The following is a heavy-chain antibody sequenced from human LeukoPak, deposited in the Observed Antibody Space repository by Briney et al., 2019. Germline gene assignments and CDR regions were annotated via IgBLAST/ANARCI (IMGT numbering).Heavy chain of an antibody. CDR2: IYSGGST. D-gene: IGHD3-10*01. J-gene: IGHJ4*02. Sequence: GGSLRLSCAASGFTVSSNYMSWVRQAPGKGLEWVSVIYSGGSTYYADSVKGRFTISRDNSKNTLYLQMNSLRAEDTDVYYCARADYGSGSYYPSYWGQGTLVTVSS. CDR3: ARADYGSGSYYPSY. V-gene: IGHV3-53*01. CDR1: GFTVSSNY.